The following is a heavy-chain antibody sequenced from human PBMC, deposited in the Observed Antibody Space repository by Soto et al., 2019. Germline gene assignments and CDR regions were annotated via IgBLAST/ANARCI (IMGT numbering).Heavy chain of an antibody. CDR2: VKSGGTT. D-gene: IGHD2-21*02. CDR3: AADAPGFGDGEFEY. J-gene: IGHJ4*02. Sequence: EVQMVESAGGLVEPGGSLRLSCAAAGFTFITAWMNWVRQAPGQGLEWVGHVKSGGTTDYAAPVQGRFTISRDDSKNTVSLKMSSLKTADTAVYYCAADAPGFGDGEFEYWGQGATVTVSS. V-gene: IGHV3-15*01. CDR1: GFTFITAW.